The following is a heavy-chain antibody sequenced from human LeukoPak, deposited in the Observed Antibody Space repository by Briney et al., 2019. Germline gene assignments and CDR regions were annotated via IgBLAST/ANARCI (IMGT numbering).Heavy chain of an antibody. CDR2: IIYSGGAT. J-gene: IGHJ4*02. D-gene: IGHD3-22*01. Sequence: GWSLTLSCAASGFTLRRSAMTWVRQGPGTGLEFVASIIYSGGATYYADSVKGRFTISRDNSKNTLYLQMNSLRAEDTALYYCAKDGFYYDGSEHVYYFDFWGQGTLVTVSS. CDR1: GFTLRRSA. V-gene: IGHV3-23*01. CDR3: AKDGFYYDGSEHVYYFDF.